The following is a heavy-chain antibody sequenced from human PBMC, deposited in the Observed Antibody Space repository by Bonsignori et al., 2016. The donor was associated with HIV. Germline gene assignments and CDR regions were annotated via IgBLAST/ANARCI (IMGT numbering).Heavy chain of an antibody. V-gene: IGHV4-34*01. CDR2: SPSPIGGT. Sequence: QVHLQQWGAGLLKPSETLSLTCAVYGGSLSDYHWTWIRQPPGKGLEWVGESPSPIGGTHYNPSLKSRVTISVDTSKNQVSLRLTSVTAADTAVYYCARPDEGAVFTIWGQGTTVTVSS. CDR1: GGSLSDYH. J-gene: IGHJ3*02. CDR3: ARPDEGAVFTI. D-gene: IGHD3-16*01.